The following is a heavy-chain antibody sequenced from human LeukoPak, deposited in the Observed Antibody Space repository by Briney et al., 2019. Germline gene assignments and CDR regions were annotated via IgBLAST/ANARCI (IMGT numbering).Heavy chain of an antibody. Sequence: ASVKVSCKASGYTFTGYYMHWVQQAPGQGLEWMGRINPNSGGTNYAQKFQGRVTMTRDTSISTAYMELSRLRSDDTAVYYCARAGFSSSSVLYWGQGTLVTVSS. V-gene: IGHV1-2*06. D-gene: IGHD6-6*01. CDR2: INPNSGGT. J-gene: IGHJ4*02. CDR3: ARAGFSSSSVLY. CDR1: GYTFTGYY.